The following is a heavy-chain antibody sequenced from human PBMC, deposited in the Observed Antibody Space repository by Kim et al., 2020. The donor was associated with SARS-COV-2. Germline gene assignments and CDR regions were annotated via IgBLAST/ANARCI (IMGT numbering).Heavy chain of an antibody. CDR1: GFTFGSYC. CDR3: ERDAG. J-gene: IGHJ4*02. Sequence: GGSLRLSCAASGFTFGSYCMNWVRQAPGKGLEWVASISSSSSYIYYADSVKGRCTISRDNAKTSLYLQMKSLRAEDTAVYYCERDAGWGQGTLDTVSS. V-gene: IGHV3-21*01. CDR2: ISSSSSYI.